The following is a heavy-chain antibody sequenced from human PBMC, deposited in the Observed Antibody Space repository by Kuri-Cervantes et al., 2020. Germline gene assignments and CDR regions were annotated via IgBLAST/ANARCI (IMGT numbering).Heavy chain of an antibody. CDR2: ISGSGGST. CDR3: AKDVKYGSSWYSLYYFDY. CDR1: GFTITSYG. J-gene: IGHJ4*02. V-gene: IGHV3-23*01. D-gene: IGHD6-13*01. Sequence: GGSLRLSCAASGFTITSYGMHWVRQAPGKGLEWVSAISGSGGSTYYADSVKGRFTISRDNAKNPLYLQMNSLRAEDTALYYCAKDVKYGSSWYSLYYFDYWGQGTLVTVSS.